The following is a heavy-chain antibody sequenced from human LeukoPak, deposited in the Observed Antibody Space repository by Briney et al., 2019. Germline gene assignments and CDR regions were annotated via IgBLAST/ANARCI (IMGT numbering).Heavy chain of an antibody. D-gene: IGHD2-2*01. Sequence: ASVKVSCXGSGYSFNNYGISWVRQAPGQGLGWMGWMSGYNGNTNYAQMIQGRVTMTTDTSTSTAYMEVRSLRSDDTAMYYCARDVGDIVTIPAAISVPWGQGTLVTVSS. V-gene: IGHV1-18*01. CDR3: ARDVGDIVTIPAAISVP. CDR1: GYSFNNYG. CDR2: MSGYNGNT. J-gene: IGHJ5*02.